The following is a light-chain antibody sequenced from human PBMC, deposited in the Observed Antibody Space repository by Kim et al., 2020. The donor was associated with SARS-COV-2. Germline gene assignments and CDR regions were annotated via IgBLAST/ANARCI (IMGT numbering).Light chain of an antibody. CDR3: CSYAGSYTSYV. J-gene: IGLJ1*01. CDR2: DVS. CDR1: SSDVGVYNY. V-gene: IGLV2-11*01. Sequence: VTISCTGTSSDVGVYNYVSWYQQHPGKAPKLMIYDVSKRPSGVPDRFSGSKSGNTASLTISGLQAEDEADYYCCSYAGSYTSYVFGTGTKVTVL.